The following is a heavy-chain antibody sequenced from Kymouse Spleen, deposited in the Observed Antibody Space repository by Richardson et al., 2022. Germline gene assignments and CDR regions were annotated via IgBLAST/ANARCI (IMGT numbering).Heavy chain of an antibody. V-gene: IGHV4-34*01. D-gene: IGHD1-1*01,IGHD1-20*01,IGHD1-7*01. CDR1: GGSFSGYY. CDR2: INHSGST. CDR3: ARGETGPGDY. Sequence: QVQLQQWGAGLLKPSETLSLTCAVYGGSFSGYYWSWIRQPPGKGLEWIGEINHSGSTNYNPSLKSRVTISVDTSKNQFSLKLSSVTAADTAVYYCARGETGPGDYWGQGTLVTVSS. J-gene: IGHJ4*02.